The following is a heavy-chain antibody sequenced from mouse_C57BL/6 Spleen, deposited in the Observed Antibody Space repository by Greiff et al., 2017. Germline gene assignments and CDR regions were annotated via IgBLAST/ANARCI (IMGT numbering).Heavy chain of an antibody. CDR1: GYTFTSYW. D-gene: IGHD2-4*01. CDR2: IHPSDSDT. CDR3: AIEGKIDYDYEGAMDY. V-gene: IGHV1-74*01. Sequence: VQLQQPGAELVKPGASVKVSCKASGYTFTSYWMHWVKQRPGQGLEWIGRIHPSDSDTNYNQKFKGKATLTVDKSSSTGYMQISSLTSEYSAVYYWAIEGKIDYDYEGAMDYWGQGTSVTVSS. J-gene: IGHJ4*01.